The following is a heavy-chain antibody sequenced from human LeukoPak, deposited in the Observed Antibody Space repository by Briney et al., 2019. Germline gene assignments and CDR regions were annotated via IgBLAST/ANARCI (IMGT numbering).Heavy chain of an antibody. CDR2: IYSGGST. Sequence: GGSLRLSCAASGFTVSSNYMSWVRQAPGKGLEWVSVIYSGGSTYYADSEKGRFTISRDNTKNTLYLQMNSLRAEDTAVYYCARFRGGSYYYYGMDVWGQGTTVTVSS. CDR1: GFTVSSNY. J-gene: IGHJ6*02. D-gene: IGHD3-16*01. V-gene: IGHV3-66*01. CDR3: ARFRGGSYYYYGMDV.